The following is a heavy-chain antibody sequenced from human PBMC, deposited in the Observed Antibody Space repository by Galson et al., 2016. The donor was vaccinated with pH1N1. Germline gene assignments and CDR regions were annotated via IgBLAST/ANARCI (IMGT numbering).Heavy chain of an antibody. CDR1: GYTFSIYG. J-gene: IGHJ4*02. V-gene: IGHV1-18*01. CDR2: ISAYSGAT. D-gene: IGHD1-26*01. Sequence: SVKVSCKASGYTFSIYGVTWVRQAPGQGLEWMGWISAYSGATDYAQKFQGGTVIMTTDTSTSTAYMELRSLTSDDTAVYYCARVVTWELGYYFDYWGQGTLVTVSS. CDR3: ARVVTWELGYYFDY.